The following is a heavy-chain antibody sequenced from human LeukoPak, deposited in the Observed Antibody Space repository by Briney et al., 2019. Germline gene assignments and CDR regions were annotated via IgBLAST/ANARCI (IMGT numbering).Heavy chain of an antibody. Sequence: GGSLRLSCAASGFTFSSYGMHWVRQAPGKGLEWVAVISYDGSNKYYADSVKGRFTISRDNSKNTVYLQMNSLRAEGTAVYYCANEGPNFDYWGQGTLVTVSS. CDR1: GFTFSSYG. D-gene: IGHD2-8*01. J-gene: IGHJ4*02. CDR2: ISYDGSNK. V-gene: IGHV3-30*18. CDR3: ANEGPNFDY.